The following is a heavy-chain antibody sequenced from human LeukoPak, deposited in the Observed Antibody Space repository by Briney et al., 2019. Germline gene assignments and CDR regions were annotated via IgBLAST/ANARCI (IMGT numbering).Heavy chain of an antibody. J-gene: IGHJ4*02. CDR1: GFTFSSYA. Sequence: GGSLRLSWAASGFTFSSYAMHGVRLAAGRGLGWVAVISYDGSNKYYADSVKGRLTISRDNSKNTLYLQMNSLRAEDTAVYYCARDSSGSYFDPHYFDYWGQGTLVTVSS. CDR3: ARDSSGSYFDPHYFDY. V-gene: IGHV3-30-3*01. CDR2: ISYDGSNK. D-gene: IGHD1-26*01.